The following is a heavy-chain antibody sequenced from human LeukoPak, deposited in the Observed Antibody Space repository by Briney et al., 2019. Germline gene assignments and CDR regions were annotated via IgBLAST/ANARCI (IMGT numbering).Heavy chain of an antibody. Sequence: ASVKVSCKASGYTFTSYYMHWVRQAPGQGLEWMGIINPSGGSTSYAQKFQGRVTMTRDTSTSTVYMGLSSLRSEDTAVYYCARAITMVRGVTYYYYGMDVWGQGTTVTVSS. CDR1: GYTFTSYY. D-gene: IGHD3-10*01. CDR2: INPSGGST. V-gene: IGHV1-46*01. J-gene: IGHJ6*02. CDR3: ARAITMVRGVTYYYYGMDV.